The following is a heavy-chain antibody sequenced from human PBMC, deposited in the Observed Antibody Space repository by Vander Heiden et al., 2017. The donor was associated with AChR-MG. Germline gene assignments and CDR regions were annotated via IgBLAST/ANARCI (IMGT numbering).Heavy chain of an antibody. CDR1: GYSFTSYW. J-gene: IGHJ5*02. D-gene: IGHD3-22*01. CDR3: ARRISDYYDSSGYYENWFDP. V-gene: IGHV5-51*01. CDR2: IYPGDSDT. Sequence: EVQLVQSGAEVKKPGESLKISCKGSGYSFTSYWIGRVRQMPGKGREWMGIIYPGDSDTRYSPSFQGQVTISADKSISTAYLQWSSLKASDTAMYYCARRISDYYDSSGYYENWFDPWGQGTLVTVSS.